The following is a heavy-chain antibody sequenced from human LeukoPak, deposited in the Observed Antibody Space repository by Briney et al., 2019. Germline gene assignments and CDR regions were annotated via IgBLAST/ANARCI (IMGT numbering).Heavy chain of an antibody. CDR1: GGXISSGGYY. Sequence: PSETLSLTCTVSGGXISSGGYYWSWIRQHPGKGLEWLGYIYYSGSTCYNPSLKSRVTISVDTSKNQFSLKLSSVTAADTAVYYCARVPAYYDILTGYFGPCYFDYWGQGTLVTVSS. V-gene: IGHV4-31*03. CDR3: ARVPAYYDILTGYFGPCYFDY. J-gene: IGHJ4*02. CDR2: IYYSGST. D-gene: IGHD3-9*01.